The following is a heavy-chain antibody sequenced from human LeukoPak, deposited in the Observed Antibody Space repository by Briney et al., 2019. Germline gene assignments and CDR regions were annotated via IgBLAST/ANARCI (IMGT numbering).Heavy chain of an antibody. V-gene: IGHV1-69*04. CDR3: VHIVVVPAAIGYYYYYGMDV. CDR2: IIPIFGIA. Sequence: SVKVSCKASGGTFSSYAISWVRQAPGQGLEWMGRIIPIFGIANYAQKFQGRVTITADKSTSTAYMELSSLRSEDTAVYYCVHIVVVPAAIGYYYYYGMDVWGQGTTVTVSS. CDR1: GGTFSSYA. D-gene: IGHD2-2*01. J-gene: IGHJ6*02.